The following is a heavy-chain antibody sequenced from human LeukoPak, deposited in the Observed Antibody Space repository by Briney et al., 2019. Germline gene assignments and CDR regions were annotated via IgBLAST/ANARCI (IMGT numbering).Heavy chain of an antibody. CDR1: GFTFSDYY. V-gene: IGHV3-72*01. D-gene: IGHD2-8*01. CDR3: ARAGVRTYFDY. CDR2: TRNKANSYTT. Sequence: PGGSLRHSCAVLGFTFSDYYMDWVRQAPGKGLEWVGRTRNKANSYTTEYAASVKGRFTISRDESKNSLYLQMNSLKTEDTALYYCARAGVRTYFDYWGQGTLVTVSS. J-gene: IGHJ4*02.